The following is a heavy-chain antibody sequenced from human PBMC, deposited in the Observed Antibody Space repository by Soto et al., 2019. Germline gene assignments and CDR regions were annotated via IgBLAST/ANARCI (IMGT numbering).Heavy chain of an antibody. J-gene: IGHJ6*03. V-gene: IGHV3-23*01. D-gene: IGHD2-2*01. Sequence: PGGSLRLSCAASGFTFSSYAMSWVRQAPGKGLEWVSAISGSGGSTYYADSVKGRFTISRDNSKNTLYLQMNSLRAEDTAVYYCAKDGVVVVPAAMSAYYYYYYMDVWGKGTTVTVSS. CDR3: AKDGVVVVPAAMSAYYYYYYMDV. CDR1: GFTFSSYA. CDR2: ISGSGGST.